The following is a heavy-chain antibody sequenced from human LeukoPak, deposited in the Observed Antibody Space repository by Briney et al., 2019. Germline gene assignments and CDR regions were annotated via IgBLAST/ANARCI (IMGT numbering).Heavy chain of an antibody. CDR2: IYTSGST. V-gene: IGHV4-4*09. D-gene: IGHD2-2*02. CDR1: GGSISSYY. Sequence: PSETLSLTCTVSGGSISSYYWSWIRQPPGKGLEWIGYIYTSGSTNYNPSLKSRVTISVDTSKNQFSLTLSSVTAADTAVYYCARLLKKKDIVVVPAAIPVYGYYYYYMDVWGKGTTVTVSS. J-gene: IGHJ6*03. CDR3: ARLLKKKDIVVVPAAIPVYGYYYYYMDV.